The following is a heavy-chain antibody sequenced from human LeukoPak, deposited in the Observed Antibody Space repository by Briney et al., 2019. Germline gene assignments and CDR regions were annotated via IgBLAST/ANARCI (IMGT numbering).Heavy chain of an antibody. CDR1: GGTFSSYA. V-gene: IGHV1-69*04. Sequence: SVKVPCKASGGTFSSYAISWVRQAPGQGLEWMGRIIPILGIANYAQKFQGRVTITADKSTSTAYMELSSLRSEDTAVYYCARDYEGATPSYYYYGMDVWGQGTTVTVSS. J-gene: IGHJ6*02. D-gene: IGHD1-26*01. CDR3: ARDYEGATPSYYYYGMDV. CDR2: IIPILGIA.